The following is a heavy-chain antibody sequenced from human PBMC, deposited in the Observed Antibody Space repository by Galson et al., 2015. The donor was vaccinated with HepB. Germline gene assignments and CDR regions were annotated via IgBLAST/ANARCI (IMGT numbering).Heavy chain of an antibody. V-gene: IGHV5-51*01. CDR1: GYSFTSYW. J-gene: IGHJ3*02. CDR3: ARHKITIFGVVINEYAFDI. CDR2: IYPGDSDT. Sequence: QSGAEVKKPGESLKISCKGSGYSFTSYWIGWVRQMPGKGLEWMGIIYPGDSDTRYSPSFQGQVTISADKSISTAYLQWSSLKASDTAMYYCARHKITIFGVVINEYAFDIWGQGTMVTVSS. D-gene: IGHD3-3*01.